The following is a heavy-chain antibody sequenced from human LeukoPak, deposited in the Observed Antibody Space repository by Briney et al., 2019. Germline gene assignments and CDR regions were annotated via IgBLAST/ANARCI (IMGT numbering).Heavy chain of an antibody. CDR3: AKDTILSIVATWLY. Sequence: GGSLRLSCAASGFTFSSYWMHWVRQAPGKGLVWVSRINTDGSSTTYADSVKGRFTISRDNAKNTLYLQMNSLRADDTAVYYCAKDTILSIVATWLYWGQGTLVTVSS. V-gene: IGHV3-74*01. CDR1: GFTFSSYW. CDR2: INTDGSST. D-gene: IGHD5-12*01. J-gene: IGHJ4*02.